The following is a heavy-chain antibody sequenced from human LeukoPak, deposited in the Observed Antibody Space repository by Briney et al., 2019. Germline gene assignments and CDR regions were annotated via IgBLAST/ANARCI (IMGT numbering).Heavy chain of an antibody. Sequence: GEALQISCKGSGSGFTSYWIGWVRPMPGKGREWMGIIYPVDSDTRYSPSFQGQVTISADKSISTAYLQWSSLKASDTAMYYWARRRDISFDYWGQGTLVTVSS. CDR1: GSGFTSYW. J-gene: IGHJ4*02. V-gene: IGHV5-51*01. CDR3: ARRRDISFDY. CDR2: IYPVDSDT. D-gene: IGHD2-15*01.